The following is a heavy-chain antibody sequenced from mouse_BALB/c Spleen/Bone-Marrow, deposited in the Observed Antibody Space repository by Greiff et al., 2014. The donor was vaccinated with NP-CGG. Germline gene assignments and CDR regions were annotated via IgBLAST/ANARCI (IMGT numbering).Heavy chain of an antibody. CDR3: ASGSSSFAY. Sequence: QVQLQQSGPELVKPGASVKISCKASGYAFSSSWMNWVKQRPGQGLEWIGRIYPGDGDTNYNGKFKDKATLTADKSSSTAYMQLSSLTSVDSAVYFCASGSSSFAYWGQGTLVTVSA. J-gene: IGHJ3*01. CDR2: IYPGDGDT. D-gene: IGHD1-1*01. V-gene: IGHV1-82*01. CDR1: GYAFSSSW.